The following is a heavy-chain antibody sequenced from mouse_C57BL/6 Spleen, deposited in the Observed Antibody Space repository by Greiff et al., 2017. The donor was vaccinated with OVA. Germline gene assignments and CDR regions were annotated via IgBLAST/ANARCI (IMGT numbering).Heavy chain of an antibody. D-gene: IGHD1-1*01. CDR2: IYPGSGST. Sequence: QFQLQQPGAELVKPGASVKMSCTASGYTFTSYWITWVKQRPGQGLEWIGDIYPGSGSTNSNEQFKSKATLTGDTSSSTAYMQLSSLTSEDSAVYYCARCTTVVAKNFDYWGQGTTLTVSS. V-gene: IGHV1-55*01. J-gene: IGHJ2*01. CDR3: ARCTTVVAKNFDY. CDR1: GYTFTSYW.